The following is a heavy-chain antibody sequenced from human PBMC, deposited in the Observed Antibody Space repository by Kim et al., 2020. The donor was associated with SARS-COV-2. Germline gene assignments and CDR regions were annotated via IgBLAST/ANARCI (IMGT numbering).Heavy chain of an antibody. CDR1: GFTFDDYA. CDR3: AKDISRRSSSWYFFDY. V-gene: IGHV3-9*01. J-gene: IGHJ4*01. CDR2: ISWNSGSI. D-gene: IGHD6-13*01. Sequence: GGSLRLSCAASGFTFDDYAMHWVRQAPGKGLEWVSGISWNSGSIGYADSVKGRFTISRDNAKNSLYLQMNSLRAEDTALYYCAKDISRRSSSWYFFDYWG.